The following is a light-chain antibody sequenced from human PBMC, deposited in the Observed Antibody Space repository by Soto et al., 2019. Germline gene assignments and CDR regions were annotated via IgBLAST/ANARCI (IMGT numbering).Light chain of an antibody. Sequence: QSVLTQPASVSGSPGQSITISCTGTSRDFGAYNYVSWYQQHPGKAPKLMVYDVTNRPSGVSDRFSGSKSGNTASLTISGLQAEDEADYFCSSHSNITPYVFGTGTKVTVL. CDR2: DVT. V-gene: IGLV2-14*01. J-gene: IGLJ1*01. CDR3: SSHSNITPYV. CDR1: SRDFGAYNY.